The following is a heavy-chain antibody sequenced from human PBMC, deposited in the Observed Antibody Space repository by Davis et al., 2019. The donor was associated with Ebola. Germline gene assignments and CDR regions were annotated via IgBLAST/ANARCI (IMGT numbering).Heavy chain of an antibody. CDR1: GYLFRDYF. V-gene: IGHV1-2*02. CDR2: ISPDNGDT. Sequence: ASVKVSCKASGYLFRDYFIHWVRQAPGQGLEWMGWISPDNGDTNYAPKFQGRVAMTRDTSTNTASMEVSRLRADDTAVYFCARGQSGGTVTKAFYYYGMDVWGRGTTVTVSS. J-gene: IGHJ6*02. CDR3: ARGQSGGTVTKAFYYYGMDV. D-gene: IGHD4-11*01.